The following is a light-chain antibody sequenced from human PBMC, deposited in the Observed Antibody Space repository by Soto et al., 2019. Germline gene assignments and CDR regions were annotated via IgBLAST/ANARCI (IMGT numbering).Light chain of an antibody. CDR3: QSYDSSLRGSV. J-gene: IGLJ3*02. CDR2: SNS. Sequence: HSVLTQPPSVSGAPGQRVPISCTGSSSNIGAGYDVHWYQQLPGTAPKLLTYSNSNRPSGVPDRFSGSKSGTSASLAITGLQAEDEADYYCQSYDSSLRGSVFGGGTKLTVL. CDR1: SSNIGAGYD. V-gene: IGLV1-40*01.